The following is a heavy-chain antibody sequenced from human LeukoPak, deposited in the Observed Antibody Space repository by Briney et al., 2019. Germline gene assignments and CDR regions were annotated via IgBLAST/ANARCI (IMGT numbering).Heavy chain of an antibody. CDR1: GGSISSGAYS. V-gene: IGHV4-31*03. D-gene: IGHD1-26*01. J-gene: IGHJ4*02. CDR3: ARDSPGTTTADY. CDR2: ISYSGST. Sequence: PSETLSLTCTVSGGSISSGAYSWSWIRHHPGEGLEWIGYISYSGSTYSNPSLQSRVSISVDTSENQFSLKLTSVTAADTAVYYCARDSPGTTTADYWGQGTRVTVSS.